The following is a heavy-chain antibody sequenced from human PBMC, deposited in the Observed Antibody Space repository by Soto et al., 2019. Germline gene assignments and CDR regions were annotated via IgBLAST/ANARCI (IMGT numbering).Heavy chain of an antibody. CDR2: ISYDGSNK. J-gene: IGHJ5*02. CDR1: GFTFSSYA. V-gene: IGHV3-30-3*01. D-gene: IGHD6-6*01. Sequence: QVQLVESGGGVVQPGRSLRLSCAASGFTFSSYAMHWVRQAPGKGLEWVAVISYDGSNKYYADSVKGRFTISRDNSXNTLYLQMNSLRAEDTAVYYCARDTYSSSSRWFDPWGQGTLVTVSS. CDR3: ARDTYSSSSRWFDP.